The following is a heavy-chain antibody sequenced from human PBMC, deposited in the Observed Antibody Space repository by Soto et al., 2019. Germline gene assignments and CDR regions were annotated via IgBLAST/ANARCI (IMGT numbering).Heavy chain of an antibody. CDR3: ARGNYYDSSGYYYAPVWFDP. Sequence: SVKVSCKASGGTFSSYAISWVRQAPGQGLEWMGGIIPIFGTANYAQKFQGRVTITADESTSTAYMELSSLRSEDTAVYYCARGNYYDSSGYYYAPVWFDPWGQGTLVTVSS. D-gene: IGHD3-22*01. CDR2: IIPIFGTA. CDR1: GGTFSSYA. J-gene: IGHJ5*02. V-gene: IGHV1-69*13.